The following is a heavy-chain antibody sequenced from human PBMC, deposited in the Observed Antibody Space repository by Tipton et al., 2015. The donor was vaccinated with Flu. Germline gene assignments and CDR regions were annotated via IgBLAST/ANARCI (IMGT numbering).Heavy chain of an antibody. CDR1: GFTFNDYG. J-gene: IGHJ4*02. CDR3: ARDRWGSLDF. CDR2: LSYDGSNK. Sequence: SGFTFNDYGMHWVRQAPGKGLEWVAVLSYDGSNKFYGDPVKGRFTISRDYSKNTLYLQMDSLRGEDTAVYYCARDRWGSLDFWGQGTLVTVSS. V-gene: IGHV3-33*05. D-gene: IGHD3-16*01.